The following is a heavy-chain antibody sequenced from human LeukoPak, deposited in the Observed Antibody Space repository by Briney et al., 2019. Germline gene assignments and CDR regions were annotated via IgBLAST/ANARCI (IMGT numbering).Heavy chain of an antibody. V-gene: IGHV4-39*01. CDR2: IYYSGST. J-gene: IGHJ4*02. CDR1: GGSISSNIHY. D-gene: IGHD6-6*01. Sequence: SETLSLTCTVSGGSISSNIHYWGWIRQPPGKRLEWMGSIYYSGSTYYNPSLKSRVTISVDTSKNQFSLKLSSVTAADTAVYYCARRGSSSSTLDYYFDYWGQGTLVTVSS. CDR3: ARRGSSSSTLDYYFDY.